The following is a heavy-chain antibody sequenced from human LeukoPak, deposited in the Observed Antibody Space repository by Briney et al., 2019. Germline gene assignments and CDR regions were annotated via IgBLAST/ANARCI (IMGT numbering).Heavy chain of an antibody. Sequence: GGSLRLSCAASGFTFSTYWMSWVRQAPGKGLEWVANIKQDGSEKVYVDSVKGRFTISRDNAQNSLFLQMNALRAEDTAVYYCARDPYSSTWSYGMDVWGQGTTVTVSS. V-gene: IGHV3-7*05. CDR1: GFTFSTYW. CDR3: ARDPYSSTWSYGMDV. CDR2: IKQDGSEK. D-gene: IGHD6-13*01. J-gene: IGHJ6*02.